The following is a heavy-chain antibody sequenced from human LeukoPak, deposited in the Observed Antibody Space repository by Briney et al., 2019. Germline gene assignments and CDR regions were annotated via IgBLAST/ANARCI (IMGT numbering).Heavy chain of an antibody. D-gene: IGHD3-10*01. CDR3: AKVYGSGSYYIDY. CDR1: GFTFSSYG. CDR2: ISGSGGST. V-gene: IGHV3-23*01. J-gene: IGHJ4*02. Sequence: GGSLRLSCAASGFTFSSYGMSWVRQAPGKGVEWVSAISGSGGSTYYADSVKGRFTISRDNSKNTLYLQMNSLRAEDTAVYYCAKVYGSGSYYIDYWGQGTLVTVSS.